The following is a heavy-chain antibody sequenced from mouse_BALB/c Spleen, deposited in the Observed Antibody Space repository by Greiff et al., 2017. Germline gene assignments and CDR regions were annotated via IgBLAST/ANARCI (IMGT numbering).Heavy chain of an antibody. CDR1: GFSLTSYG. Sequence: VKLMESGPGLVQPSQSLSITCTVSGFSLTSYGVHWVRQSPGKGLEWLGVIWSGGSTDYNAAFISRLSISKDNSKSQVFFKMNSLQANDTAIYYCARNSRSTMIYFDYWGQGTTLTVSS. J-gene: IGHJ2*01. CDR2: IWSGGST. D-gene: IGHD2-4*01. CDR3: ARNSRSTMIYFDY. V-gene: IGHV2-2*02.